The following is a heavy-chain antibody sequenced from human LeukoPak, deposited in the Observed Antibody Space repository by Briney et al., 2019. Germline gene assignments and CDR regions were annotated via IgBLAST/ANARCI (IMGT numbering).Heavy chain of an antibody. CDR3: ARYRGTWEDAGVSDY. CDR1: GGTFSSYA. J-gene: IGHJ4*02. Sequence: SVKVSCKASGGTFSSYAISWVRQAPGQGLEWMGGIIPIFGTANYAQKFQGRVTITADESTSTAYMELSSLRSEDTAVYYCARYRGTWEDAGVSDYWGQGTLVTVSS. D-gene: IGHD1-26*01. V-gene: IGHV1-69*13. CDR2: IIPIFGTA.